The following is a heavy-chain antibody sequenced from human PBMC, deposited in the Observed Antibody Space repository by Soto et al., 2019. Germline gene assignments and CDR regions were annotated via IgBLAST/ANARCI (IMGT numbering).Heavy chain of an antibody. CDR1: GFTFSSYD. V-gene: IGHV3-64*04. Sequence: RLPCSASGFTFSSYDVHWVRQAPGKGLEFVAGISPNGGSTFYADSVKGRSTISRDNSKNTLYLQMNSLRAEDTAVYYCAKFGGQQPSDYWGQGTLVTSPQ. CDR2: ISPNGGST. CDR3: AKFGGQQPSDY. D-gene: IGHD3-16*01. J-gene: IGHJ4*02.